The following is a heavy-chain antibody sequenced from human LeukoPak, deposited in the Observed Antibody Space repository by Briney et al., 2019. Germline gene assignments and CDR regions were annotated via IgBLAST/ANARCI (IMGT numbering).Heavy chain of an antibody. Sequence: ASVKVSCKASGYTFTSYDINWVRQATGQGLEWMGWMNPNSGNTGYAQKFQGRVTITRNTSISTAYMELSGLRSEDTAVYYCARGRGYYDSSGRDYWGQGTLVTVSS. CDR1: GYTFTSYD. D-gene: IGHD3-22*01. V-gene: IGHV1-8*03. CDR3: ARGRGYYDSSGRDY. CDR2: MNPNSGNT. J-gene: IGHJ4*02.